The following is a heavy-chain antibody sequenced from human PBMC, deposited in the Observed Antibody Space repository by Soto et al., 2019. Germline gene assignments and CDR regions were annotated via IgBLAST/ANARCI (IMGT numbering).Heavy chain of an antibody. CDR2: ISAYNGNT. J-gene: IGHJ4*02. CDR3: ARARRDYDILTGYYIARYYFDY. D-gene: IGHD3-9*01. Sequence: ASVKVSCKASGYTFTSYGISWVRQAPGQGLEWMGWISAYNGNTNYAQKLQGRVTMTTDTSTSTAYMELRSLRSDDTAVYYCARARRDYDILTGYYIARYYFDYWGQGTLVTVSS. V-gene: IGHV1-18*01. CDR1: GYTFTSYG.